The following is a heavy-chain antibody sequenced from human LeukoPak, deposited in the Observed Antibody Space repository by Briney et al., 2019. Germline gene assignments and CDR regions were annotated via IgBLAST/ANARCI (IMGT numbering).Heavy chain of an antibody. CDR2: IYTSGST. V-gene: IGHV4-4*07. CDR3: ARAGIVGATTPLDY. Sequence: PSETLSLTCTVSGGSISSYYWSWIRQPAGKGLEWIGRIYTSGSTNYNPSLKSRVTMSVDTSKNQFSLKLSSVTAADTAVYYCARAGIVGATTPLDYWGQGILVTVSS. CDR1: GGSISSYY. D-gene: IGHD1-26*01. J-gene: IGHJ4*02.